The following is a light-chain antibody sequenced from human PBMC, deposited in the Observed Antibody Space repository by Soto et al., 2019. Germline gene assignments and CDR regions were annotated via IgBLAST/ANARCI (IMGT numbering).Light chain of an antibody. V-gene: IGKV3D-11*01. CDR1: QDVGTY. Sequence: VLTQSPVTLSLSPGERATLSCRASQDVGTYVAWYQVRGGQAPRLLISGASKRATGIPDRFSGSGSGTDFTLTISSLEPEDFAVYYCQQRSNWPLTFGGGTKVEIK. CDR3: QQRSNWPLT. J-gene: IGKJ4*01. CDR2: GAS.